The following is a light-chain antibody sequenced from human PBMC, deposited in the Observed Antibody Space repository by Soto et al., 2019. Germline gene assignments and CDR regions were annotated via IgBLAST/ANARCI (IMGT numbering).Light chain of an antibody. V-gene: IGKV3-20*01. CDR1: RSVGTF. J-gene: IGKJ5*01. CDR3: QQHGSSPIT. Sequence: EIVLTQSPGTLSLSPGERATLSCRASRSVGTFLAWYQQKPGQAPRLLVYGASSRATGIPDRFSGSGSGTDFTLTISRLEPEDFAVYYCQQHGSSPITFGQGTRLEIK. CDR2: GAS.